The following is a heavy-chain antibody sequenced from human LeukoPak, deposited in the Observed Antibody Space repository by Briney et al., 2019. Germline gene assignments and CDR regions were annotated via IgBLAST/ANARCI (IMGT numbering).Heavy chain of an antibody. CDR3: ARGQQLGGFYYYYYMDV. Sequence: GGSLRLSCAASGFTFSNYWMTWVRQAPGKGLEWVADIKQDGSEKLYVKSVRGRFTISRDNAKMSLFLQMNSLRAEDTALYYCARGQQLGGFYYYYYMDVWGKGTTVTVSS. CDR2: IKQDGSEK. CDR1: GFTFSNYW. D-gene: IGHD6-6*01. V-gene: IGHV3-7*01. J-gene: IGHJ6*03.